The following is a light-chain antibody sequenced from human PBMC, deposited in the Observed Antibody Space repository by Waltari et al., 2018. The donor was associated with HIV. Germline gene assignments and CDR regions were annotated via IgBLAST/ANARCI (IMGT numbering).Light chain of an antibody. Sequence: AIQMTQSPSSLSASVGDRVTISCRASQGVRDDLGWYQQKPGGAPKLQIHPASSLQSGVPSRFSASGSDTDFTLTISSLQPEDFATYYCLQEHSYPWTFGQGTKVEIK. J-gene: IGKJ1*01. CDR1: QGVRDD. CDR3: LQEHSYPWT. V-gene: IGKV1-6*01. CDR2: PAS.